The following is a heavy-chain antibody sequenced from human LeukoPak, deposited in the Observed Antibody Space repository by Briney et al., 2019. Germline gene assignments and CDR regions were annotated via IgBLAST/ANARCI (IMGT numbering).Heavy chain of an antibody. CDR1: GFTFSSYA. CDR2: ISYDGSNK. J-gene: IGHJ4*02. D-gene: IGHD5-24*01. V-gene: IGHV3-30-3*01. CDR3: ARDGVDGYYNFDY. Sequence: GGSLRLSCAASGFTFSSYAMHWVRQAPGKGLEWVAVISYDGSNKYYADSVKGRFTISRDNSKNTLYLQMNSLRAEDTAVYYCARDGVDGYYNFDYWGQGTLVTVSS.